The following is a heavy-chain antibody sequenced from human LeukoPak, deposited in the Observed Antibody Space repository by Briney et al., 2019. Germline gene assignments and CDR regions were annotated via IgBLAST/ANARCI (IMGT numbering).Heavy chain of an antibody. CDR1: GFTFASYA. J-gene: IGHJ4*02. CDR2: ITNNGDTT. D-gene: IGHD4-11*01. Sequence: GGSLRLSCAASGFTFASYAMRWVRQAPGKGLEWVSSITNNGDTTYYADSVKGRFTISRDNSKNTLYLQMNSLRAEDTALYYCADSNYWYPVDYWGQGTLVTVAS. CDR3: ADSNYWYPVDY. V-gene: IGHV3-23*01.